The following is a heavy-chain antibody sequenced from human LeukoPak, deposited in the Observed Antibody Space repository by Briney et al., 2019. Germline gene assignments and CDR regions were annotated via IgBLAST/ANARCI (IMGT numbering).Heavy chain of an antibody. J-gene: IGHJ4*02. D-gene: IGHD2-2*01. V-gene: IGHV4-39*07. CDR2: IYYTGIT. CDR3: ARSIHDTPGDY. Sequence: PSETLSLTCIVSGDSITNAEYHWGWIRQPPGAGLEWIGSIYYTGITYYNPSLKSRVTISVDTSKNQFSLSLTSLTAADTAFYYSARSIHDTPGDYWGQGTLVTVSS. CDR1: GDSITNAEYH.